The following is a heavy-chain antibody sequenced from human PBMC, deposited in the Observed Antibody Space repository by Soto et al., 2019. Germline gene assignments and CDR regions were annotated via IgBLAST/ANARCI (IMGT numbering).Heavy chain of an antibody. V-gene: IGHV4-28*01. J-gene: IGHJ4*02. CDR2: IYYSGTT. CDR1: GYSISSSNW. CDR3: ASREIQGPIDY. Sequence: QVQLQESGPGLVKPSDTLSLTCAVSGYSISSSNWWGWIRQPPGKGLEWIGYIYYSGTTYYNPSLKSRVTMSGDTSKNQSSLKLTSVTAVDTAVYYCASREIQGPIDYWGQRTLVTVSS. D-gene: IGHD1-26*01.